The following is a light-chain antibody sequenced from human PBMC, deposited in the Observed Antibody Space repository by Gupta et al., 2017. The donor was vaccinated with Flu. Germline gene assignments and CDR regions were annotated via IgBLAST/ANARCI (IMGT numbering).Light chain of an antibody. Sequence: SYELTQPPSASVSPGETARITCSGHALTKKYAYWFQQKKPGQAPILLIFKDNKRPSGIPERFSGSSSGTTVTLTISGVQAEDEADYYCQSTDNTDAFVFGTGTKVTV. CDR1: ALTKKY. CDR2: KDN. J-gene: IGLJ1*01. V-gene: IGLV3-25*02. CDR3: QSTDNTDAFV.